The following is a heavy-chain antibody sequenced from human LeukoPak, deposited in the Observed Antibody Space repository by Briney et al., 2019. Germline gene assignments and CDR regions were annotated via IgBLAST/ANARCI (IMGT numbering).Heavy chain of an antibody. D-gene: IGHD2-21*01. CDR1: GGSISSYY. V-gene: IGHV4-59*08. Sequence: KPSETLSLTCTVSGGSISSYYWSWIRQPPGKGLEWIGYIYYSGSTNYNPSLKSRATISVDTSQNQFSVRLTAATAADTAVYYCSRHVVGPGYSSVSNLDYWGQGTLVTVSS. CDR2: IYYSGST. CDR3: SRHVVGPGYSSVSNLDY. J-gene: IGHJ4*02.